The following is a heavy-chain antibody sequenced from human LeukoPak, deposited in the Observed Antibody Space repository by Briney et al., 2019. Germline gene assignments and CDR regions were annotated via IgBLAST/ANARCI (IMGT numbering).Heavy chain of an antibody. J-gene: IGHJ4*02. CDR3: ARPEDLGTVYY. CDR2: INNVGNII. D-gene: IGHD1-14*01. CDR1: GFTLTDNY. V-gene: IGHV3-11*01. Sequence: GGSLRLSCAASGFTLTDNYMSWIRQAPGKGLEWVAYINNVGNIIYYADSVKGRYTISRDNAKQSLYLQMNSLRAEDTANCARPEDLGTVYYWGRGTLVTVSS.